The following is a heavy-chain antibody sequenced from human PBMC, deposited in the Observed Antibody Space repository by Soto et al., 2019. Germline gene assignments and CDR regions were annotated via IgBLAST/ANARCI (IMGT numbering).Heavy chain of an antibody. CDR3: ARDLTRLDDYDILTGPEAPGDY. J-gene: IGHJ4*02. CDR2: IIPILGIA. V-gene: IGHV1-69*08. Sequence: QVQLVQSGAEVKKPGSSVKVSCKASGGTFSSYTISWVRQAPGQGLEWMGRIIPILGIANYAQKFQGRVTITADKSTSXXYXEXISLRSEDTAVYYCARDLTRLDDYDILTGPEAPGDYWGQGTLVTVSS. D-gene: IGHD3-9*01. CDR1: GGTFSSYT.